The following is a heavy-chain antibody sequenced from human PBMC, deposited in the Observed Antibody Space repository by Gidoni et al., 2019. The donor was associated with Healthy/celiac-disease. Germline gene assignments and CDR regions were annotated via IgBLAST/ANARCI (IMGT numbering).Heavy chain of an antibody. D-gene: IGHD3-22*01. CDR1: GFTFSSYA. Sequence: EVQLLESGGGLVQPGGSLRLSCAASGFTFSSYAMRWVRQAPGKGLELVSASSGSGGSTYYADSVKGRFTISRDNSKNTLYLQMNSLRAEDTAVYYCAKDIVAYYYDSSGYYSNWYFDLWGRGTLVTVSS. CDR3: AKDIVAYYYDSSGYYSNWYFDL. CDR2: SSGSGGST. V-gene: IGHV3-23*01. J-gene: IGHJ2*01.